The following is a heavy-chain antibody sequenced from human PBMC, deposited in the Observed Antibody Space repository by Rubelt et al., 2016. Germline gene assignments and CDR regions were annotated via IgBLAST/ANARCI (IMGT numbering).Heavy chain of an antibody. CDR1: GGTFSSYA. D-gene: IGHD3-16*02. J-gene: IGHJ4*02. CDR3: ATYVWGSYRSNAFDY. V-gene: IGHV1-69*01. CDR2: IIPIFGTA. Sequence: QVQLVQSGAEVKKPGSSVKVSCKASGGTFSSYAISWVRQAPGQGLEWMGGIIPIFGTANYAQKFQGRFTITADESTSTAYMGLSSLRSEDTAVYYCATYVWGSYRSNAFDYWGQGTLVTVSS.